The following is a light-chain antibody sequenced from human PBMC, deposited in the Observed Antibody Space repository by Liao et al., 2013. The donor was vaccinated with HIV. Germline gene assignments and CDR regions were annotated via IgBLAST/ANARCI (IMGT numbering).Light chain of an antibody. Sequence: SYELTQPPSVSVAPGKTARITCGGNNIGSKSVHWYQQKAGQAPTLVIYSDSDRPSGIPERFSGSNSGNTATLTISGTQAMDEADYFCQAWDIDSASAVFGGGTKLTVL. J-gene: IGLJ2*01. CDR2: SDS. CDR1: NIGSKS. CDR3: QAWDIDSASAV. V-gene: IGLV3-21*01.